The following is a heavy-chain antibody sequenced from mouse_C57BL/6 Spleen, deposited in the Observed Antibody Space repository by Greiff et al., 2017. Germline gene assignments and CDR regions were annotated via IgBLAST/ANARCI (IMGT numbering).Heavy chain of an antibody. D-gene: IGHD1-1*01. J-gene: IGHJ1*03. CDR2: IDPANGNT. Sequence: VQLQQSVAELVRPGASVKLSCTASGFNIKNTYMHWVEPRPEQGLEWIGRIDPANGNTKYAPKFPGKATITADTSSNTAYLQLSSLTSEDTAIYYCARSSDYYGSSYDWYFDVWGTGTTVTVSS. CDR3: ARSSDYYGSSYDWYFDV. CDR1: GFNIKNTY. V-gene: IGHV14-3*01.